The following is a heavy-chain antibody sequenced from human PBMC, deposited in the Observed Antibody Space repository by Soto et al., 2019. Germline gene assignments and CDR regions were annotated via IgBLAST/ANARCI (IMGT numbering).Heavy chain of an antibody. CDR2: VFYNGKT. Sequence: PSATLSLTCAVSGGSFNANYWSWVRQPPGKGLEWIGEVFYNGKTNSNPSLKSLVTVLVDTSKNQFSLQLTSVTAADTALYFCASARWDYWGQGIQVTVSS. J-gene: IGHJ4*02. D-gene: IGHD2-15*01. CDR1: GGSFNANY. CDR3: ASARWDY. V-gene: IGHV4-34*12.